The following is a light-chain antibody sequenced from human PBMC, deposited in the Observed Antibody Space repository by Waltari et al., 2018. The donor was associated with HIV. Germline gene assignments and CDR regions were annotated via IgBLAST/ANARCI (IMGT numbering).Light chain of an antibody. CDR3: QHRSSWPRGT. V-gene: IGKV3-11*01. CDR1: QSTSSY. CDR2: DAS. Sequence: EIVLTQSPATLSLSPGERATLSSRASQSTSSYLAWYQQKPGQAPRLLIYDASNRATGIPARFSGSGSATDFTLTISSLEPEDFAVYYCQHRSSWPRGTFGQGTKLEIK. J-gene: IGKJ2*01.